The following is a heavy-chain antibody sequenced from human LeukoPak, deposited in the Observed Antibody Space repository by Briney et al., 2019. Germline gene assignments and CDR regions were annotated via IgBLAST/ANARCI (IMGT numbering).Heavy chain of an antibody. D-gene: IGHD3-9*01. V-gene: IGHV4-34*01. CDR2: INHSGST. J-gene: IGHJ4*02. Sequence: SETLSLTCAVYGGSFSGYYWSWIRQPPGKGLGWIGEINHSGSTNYNPSLKSRVTISVDTSKNQFSLKLSSVTAADTAVYYCARADAYYDILTGSIRGYYFDYWGQGTLVTVSS. CDR3: ARADAYYDILTGSIRGYYFDY. CDR1: GGSFSGYY.